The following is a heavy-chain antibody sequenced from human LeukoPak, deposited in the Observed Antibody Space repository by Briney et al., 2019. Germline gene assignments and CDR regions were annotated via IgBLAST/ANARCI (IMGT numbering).Heavy chain of an antibody. D-gene: IGHD6-19*01. J-gene: IGHJ6*02. Sequence: GGSLRLSCAASGFSFSSYAMTWVRHAPGKALEWVSSIDAGGGDTYHSDSVKGRFTISRDNSMNTLYLQMNSLRADDTAVYYCGRPTKYWLVRGNGVDVWGQGTTVTVSS. CDR3: GRPTKYWLVRGNGVDV. V-gene: IGHV3-23*01. CDR2: IDAGGGDT. CDR1: GFSFSSYA.